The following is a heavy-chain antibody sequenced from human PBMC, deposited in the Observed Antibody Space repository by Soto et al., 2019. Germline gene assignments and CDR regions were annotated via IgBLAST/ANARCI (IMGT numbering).Heavy chain of an antibody. V-gene: IGHV1-69*01. D-gene: IGHD2-2*01. Sequence: QVQLVQSGAEVKKPGSSVKVSCKASGGTFSSYAISWVRQAPGQGLEWMGGIIPISDTTNYAQKFQGRVTITADESTSTAYMELSSLGSEDTAVYYWARSQGSSTSLEIYYYYYYGMDVWGQGTTVTVSS. CDR2: IIPISDTT. J-gene: IGHJ6*02. CDR1: GGTFSSYA. CDR3: ARSQGSSTSLEIYYYYYYGMDV.